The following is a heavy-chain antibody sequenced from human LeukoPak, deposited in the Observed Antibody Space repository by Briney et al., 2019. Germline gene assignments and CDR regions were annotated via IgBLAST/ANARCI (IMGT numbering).Heavy chain of an antibody. CDR1: GYTFTGYY. CDR2: INPNSGGT. CDR3: ARTDSSGWYGDY. J-gene: IGHJ4*02. D-gene: IGHD6-19*01. V-gene: IGHV1-2*02. Sequence: ASVKVSCKASGYTFTGYYMHWVRQAPGQGLEWMGWINPNSGGTNYAQKFQGRVTMTRDTSISTAYMELSRPRSDDTAVYYCARTDSSGWYGDYWGQGTLVTVSS.